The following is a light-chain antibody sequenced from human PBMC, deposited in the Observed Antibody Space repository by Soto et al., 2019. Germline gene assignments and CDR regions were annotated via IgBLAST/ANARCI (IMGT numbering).Light chain of an antibody. Sequence: EIVMTQSPGTLSVSTGEGATLSCRASQSVDSNLAWYQQKPGQAPRLLIYGASIRATGIPDRFRGSGSGTEFTVTISSLQSEDFAVYYCQQYDSWPLTFGGGTKVEIK. J-gene: IGKJ4*01. V-gene: IGKV3D-15*01. CDR2: GAS. CDR3: QQYDSWPLT. CDR1: QSVDSN.